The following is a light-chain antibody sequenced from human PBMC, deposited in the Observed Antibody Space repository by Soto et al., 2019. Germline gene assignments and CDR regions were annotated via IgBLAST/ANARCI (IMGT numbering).Light chain of an antibody. CDR1: QSISSSY. Sequence: EIVLTESPGTRCLSPGERATLSCRASQSISSSYLACYQQKPGQAPRVLIYGASSRATGIPARFSPSGSGTDFTLTISRMEHDVFAWYYSQPYGNPTPTPFG. CDR2: GAS. J-gene: IGKJ2*01. CDR3: QPYGNPTPTP. V-gene: IGKV3-20*01.